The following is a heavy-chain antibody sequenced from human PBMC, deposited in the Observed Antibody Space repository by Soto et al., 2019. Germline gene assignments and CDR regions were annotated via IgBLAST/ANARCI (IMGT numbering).Heavy chain of an antibody. J-gene: IGHJ5*02. CDR3: ARDGYCSSTSCTPGNWFDP. Sequence: QVQLVQSGAEVKKPGASVKVSCKASGYTFTSYYMHWVRQAPGQGLEWMGIINPSGGSTSYAQKFQGRVTMTRDTSTSIVYMELSSLRSEDTAVYYCARDGYCSSTSCTPGNWFDPWGQGTLVTVSS. D-gene: IGHD2-2*03. CDR2: INPSGGST. CDR1: GYTFTSYY. V-gene: IGHV1-46*01.